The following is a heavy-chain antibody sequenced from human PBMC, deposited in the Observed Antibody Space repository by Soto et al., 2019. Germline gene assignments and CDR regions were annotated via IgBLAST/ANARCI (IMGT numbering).Heavy chain of an antibody. CDR3: ARESSPTYYYYGMDV. CDR2: INPSGGST. CDR1: GYTFTNYY. V-gene: IGHV1-46*01. J-gene: IGHJ6*02. Sequence: ASVKVSCKASGYTFTNYYMQWVRQAPGQGLEWMGIINPSGGSTSYAERFQGRVTMTRDTSPSTFYMDLSSLTSDDTAVYYCARESSPTYYYYGMDVWGQGTTVTVSS.